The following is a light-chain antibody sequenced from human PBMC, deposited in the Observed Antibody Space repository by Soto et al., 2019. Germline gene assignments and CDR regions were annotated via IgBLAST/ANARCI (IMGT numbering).Light chain of an antibody. J-gene: IGKJ1*01. CDR2: GAS. CDR3: QQYDNWWT. CDR1: QSVDSN. V-gene: IGKV3-15*01. Sequence: EIVMTQSPATLSVSPGERATLPCRASQSVDSNLAWYQKKPGQAPRLLIYGASTRATGIPARFSGSGSGTEFTLTISSLQSEDFAVYYCQQYDNWWTFGQGTRVEIK.